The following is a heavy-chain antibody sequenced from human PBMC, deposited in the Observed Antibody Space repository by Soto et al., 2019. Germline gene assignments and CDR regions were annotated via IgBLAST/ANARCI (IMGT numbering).Heavy chain of an antibody. J-gene: IGHJ2*01. V-gene: IGHV3-23*01. CDR1: GFTFSSYA. D-gene: IGHD3-10*01. CDR2: ISGSGGST. Sequence: EVQLLESGGGLVQPGGSLRLSCAASGFTFSSYAMSWVRQAPGKGLEWVSAISGSGGSTYYADSGKGRLTISRDNSKKKLYLQMNRLRAEDTAVYYCAKFIIGPSGWYFDLWGRGTLVTVSS. CDR3: AKFIIGPSGWYFDL.